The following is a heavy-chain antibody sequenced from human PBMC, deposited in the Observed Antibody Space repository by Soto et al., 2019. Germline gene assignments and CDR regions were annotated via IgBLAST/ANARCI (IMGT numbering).Heavy chain of an antibody. CDR2: IDPSDSYT. CDR1: GYSFTSYW. CDR3: ARHGHLDIVVVTATHFDY. J-gene: IGHJ4*02. D-gene: IGHD2-21*02. V-gene: IGHV5-10-1*01. Sequence: PGESLKISCKGSGYSFTSYWISWVRQMPGKGLEWMGRIDPSDSYTNYSPSFQGHVTISADKSISTAYLQWSSLKASDTAMYYCARHGHLDIVVVTATHFDYWGQGTLVTVSS.